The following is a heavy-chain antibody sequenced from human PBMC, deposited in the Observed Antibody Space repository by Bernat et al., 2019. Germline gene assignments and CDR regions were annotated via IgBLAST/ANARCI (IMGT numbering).Heavy chain of an antibody. V-gene: IGHV3-23*04. J-gene: IGHJ4*02. CDR2: ISGSGATI. CDR1: GFTFSSYS. D-gene: IGHD2-2*01. Sequence: EVQLVESGGGLVKPGGPLRLSCVASGFTFSSYSMSWVRQVPGKGLEWVSIISGSGATIYYADSVKGRFTISRDNSKNTLYLQMNSLRAEDTAVYYCAKEHYSCSGTSCSFSDYWGQGTLVTVSS. CDR3: AKEHYSCSGTSCSFSDY.